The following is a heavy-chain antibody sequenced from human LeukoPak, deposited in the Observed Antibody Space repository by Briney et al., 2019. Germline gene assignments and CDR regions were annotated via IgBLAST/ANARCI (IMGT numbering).Heavy chain of an antibody. V-gene: IGHV3-73*01. CDR2: VRSKANTYAT. CDR1: GFTFSSSA. J-gene: IGHJ4*02. Sequence: GGSLRLSCAASGFTFSSSAMSWVRQASGKGLEWVGRVRSKANTYATAYAASVKGRFIISRDDSKNTAYLQMNSLKTEDTAVYYCTRPDYDSSGSTFDYWGQGTLVTVSS. CDR3: TRPDYDSSGSTFDY. D-gene: IGHD3-22*01.